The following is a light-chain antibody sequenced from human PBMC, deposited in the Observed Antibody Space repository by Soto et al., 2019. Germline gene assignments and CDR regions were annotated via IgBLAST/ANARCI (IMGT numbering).Light chain of an antibody. J-gene: IGKJ1*01. V-gene: IGKV1-5*01. CDR3: QQYNSYWT. CDR2: DAS. CDR1: QSISSW. Sequence: DIVITRSPDSLAVSLGERATINCKSSQSISSWLAWYQQKPGKAPKLLIYDASSLESGVPSRFSGSGSGTEFTLTISSLQPDDFATYYCQQYNSYWTFGQGTKVDIK.